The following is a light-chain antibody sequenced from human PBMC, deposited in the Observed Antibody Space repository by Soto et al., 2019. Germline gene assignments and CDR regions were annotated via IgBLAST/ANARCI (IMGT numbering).Light chain of an antibody. J-gene: IGKJ4*01. CDR2: DAS. CDR1: QSVSSY. CDR3: QQRSNWSS. Sequence: EIVLTQSPATLSLSPGERATLSCRASQSVSSYLAWYQQKPGQAPRLLIYDASNRATGIPARFSGSGSGTDFTHTISSLEPEDFAVYYCQQRSNWSSFGGGTKVEIK. V-gene: IGKV3-11*01.